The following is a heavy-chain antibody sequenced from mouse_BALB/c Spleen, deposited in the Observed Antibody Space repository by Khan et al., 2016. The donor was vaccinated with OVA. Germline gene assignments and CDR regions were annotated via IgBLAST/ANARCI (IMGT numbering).Heavy chain of an antibody. Sequence: QVQLKESGPGLVQPSQSLSITCTVSGFSLTTSGVHWVRQSPGKGLEWLGVIWSGGSTDYNAAFISRLSISKDSSKSQVFFKMNSLQVNDTAIYYGARNYDYDEGLAYWGQGTLGTVAA. J-gene: IGHJ3*01. V-gene: IGHV2-2*02. D-gene: IGHD2-4*01. CDR3: ARNYDYDEGLAY. CDR2: IWSGGST. CDR1: GFSLTTSG.